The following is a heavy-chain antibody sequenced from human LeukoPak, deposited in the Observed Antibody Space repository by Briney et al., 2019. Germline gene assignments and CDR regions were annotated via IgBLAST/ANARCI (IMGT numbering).Heavy chain of an antibody. J-gene: IGHJ4*02. Sequence: AGGSLRLSCAASGFTFSNHWMHWVRQAPGKGLEWVSAISGSGGSTYYADSVKGRFTISRDNSKNTLYLQMNSLRAEDTAVYYCAKADLFNYGRRGYYFDYWGQGTLVTVSS. CDR2: ISGSGGST. D-gene: IGHD4-17*01. V-gene: IGHV3-23*01. CDR3: AKADLFNYGRRGYYFDY. CDR1: GFTFSNHW.